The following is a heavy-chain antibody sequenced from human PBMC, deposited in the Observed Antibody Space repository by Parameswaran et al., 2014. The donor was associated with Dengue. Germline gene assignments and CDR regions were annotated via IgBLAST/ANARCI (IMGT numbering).Heavy chain of an antibody. V-gene: IGHV2-26*01. J-gene: IGHJ4*02. CDR2: IFSNDEK. D-gene: IGHD5-12*01. Sequence: VRQAPGKALEWLAHIFSNDEKSYSTSLKSRLTISKDTSKSQVVLTMTNMDPVDTATYYCARIYSGYTYYFDYWGQGTLVTVSS. CDR3: ARIYSGYTYYFDY.